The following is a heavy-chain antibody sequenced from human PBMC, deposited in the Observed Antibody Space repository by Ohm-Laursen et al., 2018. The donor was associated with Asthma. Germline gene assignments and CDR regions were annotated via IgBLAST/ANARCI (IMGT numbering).Heavy chain of an antibody. CDR1: GYTFTSYA. Sequence: SSVKVSCKASGYTFTSYAMHWVRQAPGQRLEWMGWINAGNGNTKYSQKFQGRVTITADESTSTAYMELSSLRSEDTAVYYCASRDSIVVVPAAEFPLGYYYYGMDVWGQGTTVTVSS. CDR3: ASRDSIVVVPAAEFPLGYYYYGMDV. J-gene: IGHJ6*02. CDR2: INAGNGNT. D-gene: IGHD2-2*01. V-gene: IGHV1-3*01.